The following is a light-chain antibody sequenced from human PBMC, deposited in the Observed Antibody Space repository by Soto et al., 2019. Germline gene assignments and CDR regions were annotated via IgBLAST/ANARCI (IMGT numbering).Light chain of an antibody. CDR2: GAS. V-gene: IGKV3-20*01. Sequence: ESVLTQSPGTLSLSPGERATLSCKASQSVSSNYLAWYQQKPGQAPRLLIYGASSRATGIPDRFSGSGSGTDFTLTISRLEPEDFAVYYCQQYGSSRPFGQGTKVDI. CDR3: QQYGSSRP. CDR1: QSVSSNY. J-gene: IGKJ1*01.